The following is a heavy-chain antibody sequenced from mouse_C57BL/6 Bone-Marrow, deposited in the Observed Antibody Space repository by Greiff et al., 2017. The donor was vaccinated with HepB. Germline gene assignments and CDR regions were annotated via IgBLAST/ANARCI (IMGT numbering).Heavy chain of an antibody. D-gene: IGHD1-1*01. CDR1: GFTFSDYG. CDR2: ISSGSSTI. V-gene: IGHV5-17*01. Sequence: DVKFVESGGGLVKPGGSLKLSCAASGFTFSDYGMHWVRQAPEKGLEWVAYISSGSSTIYYADTVKGRFTISRDNAKNTLFLQMTSLRSEDTAMYYCARLDYYGSSYVGWYFDVWGTGTTVTVSS. J-gene: IGHJ1*03. CDR3: ARLDYYGSSYVGWYFDV.